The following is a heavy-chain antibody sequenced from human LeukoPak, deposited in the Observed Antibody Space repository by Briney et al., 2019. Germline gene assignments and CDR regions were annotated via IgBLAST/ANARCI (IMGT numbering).Heavy chain of an antibody. D-gene: IGHD6-19*01. CDR1: GFTFSDYY. CDR2: ISSSGSTI. Sequence: PGGSLRLSCAASGFTFSDYYMSWIRQAPGKGLEWVSYISSSGSTIYYADSVEGRFTISRDNAKNSLYLQMNSLRAEDTAVYYCARESGAVAGPDYYGMDVWGQGTTVTVSS. V-gene: IGHV3-11*01. CDR3: ARESGAVAGPDYYGMDV. J-gene: IGHJ6*02.